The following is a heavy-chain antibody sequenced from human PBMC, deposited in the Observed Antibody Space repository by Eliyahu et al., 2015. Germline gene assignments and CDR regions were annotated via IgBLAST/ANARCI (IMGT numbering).Heavy chain of an antibody. Sequence: QVQLVQSGAEVKEPGASVKXSCRTXGXTXTNYAMHWVRQAPGQRLEWMGWINVGNGNTKYSQKFQGRVTFTRDTSASTGYMELSSLRSEETAVYYCAKSGAAPPGNWFDSWGQGTLVTVSS. CDR2: INVGNGNT. CDR1: GXTXTNYA. V-gene: IGHV1-3*01. J-gene: IGHJ5*01. CDR3: AKSGAAPPGNWFDS.